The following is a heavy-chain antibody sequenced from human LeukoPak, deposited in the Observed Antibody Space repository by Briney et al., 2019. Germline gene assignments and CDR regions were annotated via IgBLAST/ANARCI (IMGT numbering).Heavy chain of an antibody. CDR3: ARVGRAIAAAGSPPPYYFDY. V-gene: IGHV4-34*01. D-gene: IGHD6-13*01. J-gene: IGHJ4*02. Sequence: SETLSLTCAVYGGSFSGYYWSWIRQPPGKGLEWIGYIYHSGSTYYNPSLKSRVTISVDRSKNQFSLKLSSVTAADTAVYYCARVGRAIAAAGSPPPYYFDYWGQGTLVTVSS. CDR2: IYHSGST. CDR1: GGSFSGYY.